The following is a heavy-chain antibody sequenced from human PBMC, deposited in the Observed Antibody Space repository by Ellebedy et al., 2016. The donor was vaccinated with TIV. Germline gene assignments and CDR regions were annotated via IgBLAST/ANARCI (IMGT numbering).Heavy chain of an antibody. Sequence: SETLSLXXGVSGGSFSGFFWTWIRQSPGKGLEWIGEINQSGRTHYNPSLKSRLIMSVDTSKSHFSLNLTSVTAADTGVYYCARGYFYGSSGYKFDRWGQGTQVIVSS. CDR3: ARGYFYGSSGYKFDR. CDR1: GGSFSGFF. CDR2: INQSGRT. D-gene: IGHD5-12*01. J-gene: IGHJ4*02. V-gene: IGHV4-34*01.